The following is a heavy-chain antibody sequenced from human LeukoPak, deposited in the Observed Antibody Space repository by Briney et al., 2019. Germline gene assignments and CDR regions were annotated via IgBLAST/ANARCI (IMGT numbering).Heavy chain of an antibody. D-gene: IGHD3-9*01. CDR3: ATDHPTDYDILTGYFGALGY. CDR2: ISGSGGST. J-gene: IGHJ4*02. CDR1: GFAFSSYA. Sequence: GGSLRLSCAASGFAFSSYAMSWVRQAPGKGLEWVSAISGSGGSTYYADSVKGRFTISRDNSKNTLYLQMNSLRAEDTAVYYCATDHPTDYDILTGYFGALGYWGQGTLVTVSS. V-gene: IGHV3-23*01.